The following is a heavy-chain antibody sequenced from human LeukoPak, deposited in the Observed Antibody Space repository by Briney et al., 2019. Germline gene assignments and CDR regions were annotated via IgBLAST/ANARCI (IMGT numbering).Heavy chain of an antibody. CDR1: GFTFSSYG. CDR3: AKGTYYYDSSGYYGVRVDYFDY. J-gene: IGHJ4*02. V-gene: IGHV3-33*06. Sequence: PGRSLRLSCAASGFTFSSYGMHWVRQAPGKGLEWVAVIWYDGSNKYYADSVKGRFTISRDNSENTLYLQMNSLRAEDTAVYYCAKGTYYYDSSGYYGVRVDYFDYWGQGTLVTVSS. D-gene: IGHD3-22*01. CDR2: IWYDGSNK.